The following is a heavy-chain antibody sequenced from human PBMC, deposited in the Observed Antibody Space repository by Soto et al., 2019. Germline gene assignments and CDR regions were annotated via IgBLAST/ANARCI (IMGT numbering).Heavy chain of an antibody. V-gene: IGHV1-18*04. CDR1: GYTFSRHG. Sequence: QVQLVQSGAEVKKPGASVTVSCKASGYTFSRHGISWVRQAPGQGLEWMAWSGNTNYAQKFQGRLTLTTNPATRTAYMELRSLRSDATAVYYCARGADDFSSGYYSEYWGQGTLVTVSS. J-gene: IGHJ4*02. CDR2: SGNT. CDR3: ARGADDFSSGYYSEY. D-gene: IGHD3-3*01.